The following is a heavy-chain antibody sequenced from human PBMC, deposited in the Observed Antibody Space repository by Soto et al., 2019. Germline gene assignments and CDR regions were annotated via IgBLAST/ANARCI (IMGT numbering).Heavy chain of an antibody. Sequence: SETLSLTCTVSGGSISSSTYHWAWIRQPPGKGLEWIASIYYTGTTYYSPSLKGRVTISVDTSKNHFSLKLSSVTAADTAVYYCSRERESASEHWGQGTLVTVSS. J-gene: IGHJ4*02. CDR2: IYYTGTT. CDR3: SRERESASEH. V-gene: IGHV4-39*02. CDR1: GGSISSSTYH.